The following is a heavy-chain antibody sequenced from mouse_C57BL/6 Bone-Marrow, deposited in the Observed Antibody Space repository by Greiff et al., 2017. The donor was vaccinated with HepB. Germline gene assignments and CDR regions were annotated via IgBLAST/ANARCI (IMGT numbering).Heavy chain of an antibody. V-gene: IGHV1-55*01. CDR3: ARVYYSNYLYYFDY. Sequence: QVQLQQPGAELVKPGASVKMSCKASGYTFTSYWITWVKQRPGQGLEWIGDIYPGSGSTNYNEKFKSKATLTVDTSSSTAYMQRSSLTSEDSAVYYCARVYYSNYLYYFDYWGEGTTLTVSS. J-gene: IGHJ2*01. D-gene: IGHD2-5*01. CDR1: GYTFTSYW. CDR2: IYPGSGST.